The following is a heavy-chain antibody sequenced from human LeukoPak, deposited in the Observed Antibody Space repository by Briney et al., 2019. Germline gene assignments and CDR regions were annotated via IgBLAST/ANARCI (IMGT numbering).Heavy chain of an antibody. J-gene: IGHJ2*01. CDR1: GGSISSGDYW. V-gene: IGHV4-31*03. CDR2: IYYSGSI. D-gene: IGHD3-3*01. Sequence: KASETLSLTGTVSGGSISSGDYWWSWIRQYPGKGLEWIGYIYYSGSIYYNPSLRSRVTMSVDTSQNQYSLKLNSVTAADTAVYYCARAIVTPSGYVWYFDLWGRGTLVTVSS. CDR3: ARAIVTPSGYVWYFDL.